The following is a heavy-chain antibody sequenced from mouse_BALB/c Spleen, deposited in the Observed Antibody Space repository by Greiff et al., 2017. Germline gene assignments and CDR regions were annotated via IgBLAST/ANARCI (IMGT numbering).Heavy chain of an antibody. D-gene: IGHD1-1*01. CDR1: GFTFTDYY. CDR2: IRNKANGYTT. Sequence: EVKVVESGGGLVQPGGSLRLSCATSGFTFTDYYMSWVRQPPGKALEWLGFIRNKANGYTTEYSASVKCRFTISRDNSQSILYLQMNTLRAEDSATYYCARDHGSGAMDYWGQGTSVTVSS. J-gene: IGHJ4*01. CDR3: ARDHGSGAMDY. V-gene: IGHV7-3*02.